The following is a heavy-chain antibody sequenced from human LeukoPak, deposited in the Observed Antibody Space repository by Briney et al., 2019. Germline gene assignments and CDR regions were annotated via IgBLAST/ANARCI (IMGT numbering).Heavy chain of an antibody. CDR3: ANGGSIAVATPLDY. Sequence: GSLRLSCAASGFTFSSYSMHWVRQAPGKGLEWVAVISYDGSNKYYADSVKGRFTISRDNSKNTLYLQMNSLRAGDTAVYYCANGGSIAVATPLDYWGQGTLVTVSS. CDR1: GFTFSSYS. J-gene: IGHJ4*02. V-gene: IGHV3-30*04. CDR2: ISYDGSNK. D-gene: IGHD6-19*01.